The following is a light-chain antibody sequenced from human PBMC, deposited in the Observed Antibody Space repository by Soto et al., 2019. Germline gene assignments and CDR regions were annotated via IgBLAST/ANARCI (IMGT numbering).Light chain of an antibody. CDR2: EVS. CDR3: FSYTSSGTYV. Sequence: QSALTQPPSAAGSPGQSVTISCTGTSTDVGGYNYVSWYQQYPGKAPKLMIYEVSKRPSGVPDRFSGSKSGNTASLTISGLQAEDETDYYCFSYTSSGTYVFGTGTKVTVL. CDR1: STDVGGYNY. J-gene: IGLJ1*01. V-gene: IGLV2-8*01.